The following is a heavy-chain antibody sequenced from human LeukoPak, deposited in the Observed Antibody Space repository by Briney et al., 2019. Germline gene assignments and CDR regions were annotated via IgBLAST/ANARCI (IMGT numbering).Heavy chain of an antibody. Sequence: GGSLRLSCAASGFTFSSYSMNWVRQAPGKGLEWVSYISSSSSTIYYADSVKGRFTISRDNSKNTLCLQMNSLRAEDTAVYYCAKAHGGIVVVPAAYWGQGTLVTVSS. CDR3: AKAHGGIVVVPAAY. CDR1: GFTFSSYS. CDR2: ISSSSSTI. V-gene: IGHV3-48*01. D-gene: IGHD2-2*01. J-gene: IGHJ4*02.